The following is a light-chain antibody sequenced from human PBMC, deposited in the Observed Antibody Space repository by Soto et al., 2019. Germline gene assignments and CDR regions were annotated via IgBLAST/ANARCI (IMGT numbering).Light chain of an antibody. V-gene: IGLV3-1*01. J-gene: IGLJ2*01. Sequence: SYELTQPPSVSVSPGQTASITCSGDKLGDKYACWYQQKPGQSPVLVIYQDSKRPSGIPERFSGSNSGNTATLTISGTQAMDEADYYCQAWDSSTAEVVFGGGTKLTVL. CDR2: QDS. CDR3: QAWDSSTAEVV. CDR1: KLGDKY.